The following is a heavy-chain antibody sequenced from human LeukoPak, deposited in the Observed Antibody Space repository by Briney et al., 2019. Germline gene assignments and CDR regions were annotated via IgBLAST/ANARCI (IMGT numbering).Heavy chain of an antibody. V-gene: IGHV3-30*18. CDR1: GFTFSTYS. CDR3: AKDREASWATDY. Sequence: PGGSLRLSCAASGFTFSTYSMHWVRQAPGKGLEWVAFMSYDGSNQNHVDSVKGRFTISRDNSKNTLYLQMNSLRAEDTAVYYCAKDREASWATDYWGQGTLVTVSS. J-gene: IGHJ4*02. D-gene: IGHD7-27*01. CDR2: MSYDGSNQ.